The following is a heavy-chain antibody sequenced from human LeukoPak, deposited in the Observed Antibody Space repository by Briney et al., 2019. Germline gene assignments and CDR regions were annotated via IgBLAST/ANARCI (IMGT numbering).Heavy chain of an antibody. CDR1: GFTFSSYG. CDR2: IWYDGSNK. V-gene: IGHV3-33*01. J-gene: IGHJ4*02. Sequence: GGSLRLSCAASGFTFSSYGMHWVRQAPGKGLEWVAIIWYDGSNKYYADSVKGRFTISRDNSKNTLYLQMNSLRAEDTAVYYCAREFGKYYFDYWGQGTLVTVCS. D-gene: IGHD3-16*01. CDR3: AREFGKYYFDY.